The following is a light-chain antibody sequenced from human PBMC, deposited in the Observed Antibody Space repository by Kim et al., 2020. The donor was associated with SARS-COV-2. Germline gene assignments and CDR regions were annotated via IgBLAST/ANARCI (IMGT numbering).Light chain of an antibody. CDR2: GAS. CDR3: QQYENLPLT. J-gene: IGKJ4*01. CDR1: HDITKY. V-gene: IGKV1-33*01. Sequence: DIQMTQSPSSLSASVGDRVTITCQASHDITKYLNWYQQKVGIAPKLLIYGASNLESGVPSRFSGSGSGTDFTLSISTLQPEDIATYYCQQYENLPLTFGRGTKVDIK.